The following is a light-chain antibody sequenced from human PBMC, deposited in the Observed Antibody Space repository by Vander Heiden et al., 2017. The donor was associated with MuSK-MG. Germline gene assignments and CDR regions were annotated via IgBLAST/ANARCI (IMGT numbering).Light chain of an antibody. V-gene: IGKV1-39*01. Sequence: DIQMTQSPSSLSASVGDRVTITCRASQSISSYLNWYQQKPGKAPKLLIYAASSLQSGVPSRFSGSVSATDFTLTISSPQPEDFATYYCQQSYSTPRITFGRGTTVEIK. CDR2: AAS. J-gene: IGKJ4*01. CDR1: QSISSY. CDR3: QQSYSTPRIT.